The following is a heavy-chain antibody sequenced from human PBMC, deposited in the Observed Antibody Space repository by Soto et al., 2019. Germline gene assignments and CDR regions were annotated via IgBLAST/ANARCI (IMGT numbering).Heavy chain of an antibody. CDR1: SDSISSYY. V-gene: IGHV4-59*01. J-gene: IGHJ4*02. CDR3: VRATSLQLPFEF. D-gene: IGHD6-13*01. CDR2: IYYSGST. Sequence: SETLSLTCTVSSDSISSYYWSWIRKRPGKRLEWIGYIYYSGSTGYNPSLKSRVTISGDTSKNQFYLKVSSVTAADTAVYYCVRATSLQLPFEFWGQGALVTVS.